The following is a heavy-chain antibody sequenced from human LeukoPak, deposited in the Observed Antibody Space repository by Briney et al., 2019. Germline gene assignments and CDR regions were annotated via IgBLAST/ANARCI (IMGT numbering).Heavy chain of an antibody. CDR1: GGSISSSSYY. Sequence: SETLSLTCTVSGGSISSSSYYWGWIRQPPGKGLEWIGYIYYSGSTNYNPSLKSRVTISVDTSKNQFSLKLSSVTAADTAVYYCARATYNWNYPSTFAFDIWGQGTMVTVSS. CDR3: ARATYNWNYPSTFAFDI. J-gene: IGHJ3*02. V-gene: IGHV4-61*05. CDR2: IYYSGST. D-gene: IGHD1-7*01.